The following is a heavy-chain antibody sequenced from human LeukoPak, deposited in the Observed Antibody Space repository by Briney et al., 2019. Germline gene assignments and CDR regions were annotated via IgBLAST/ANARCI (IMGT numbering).Heavy chain of an antibody. V-gene: IGHV3-7*01. Sequence: GGSLRLSCAASGFTFSSYWMSWVRQAPGKGLEWVANIKQDGSEKYYVDSVKGRFTISRDNAKNSLYLQMNSLRAEDTAVYCCARVAEAVAGPYFDYWGQGTLVTVSS. D-gene: IGHD6-19*01. CDR1: GFTFSSYW. CDR2: IKQDGSEK. CDR3: ARVAEAVAGPYFDY. J-gene: IGHJ4*02.